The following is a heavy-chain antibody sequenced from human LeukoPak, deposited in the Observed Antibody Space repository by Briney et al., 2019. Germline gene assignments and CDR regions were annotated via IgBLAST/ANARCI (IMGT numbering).Heavy chain of an antibody. J-gene: IGHJ6*02. D-gene: IGHD6-13*01. CDR2: ISSSSTTM. CDR3: AREIAAGYGMDV. CDR1: GLTLSSYS. Sequence: GGSLRLSCAASGLTLSSYSMNWVRQAPGKGLGWVSYISSSSTTMYYADSVKGRFTISRDNAKNSLYLQMNSLRHEDTAVYYCAREIAAGYGMDVWGQGTTVTVSS. V-gene: IGHV3-48*02.